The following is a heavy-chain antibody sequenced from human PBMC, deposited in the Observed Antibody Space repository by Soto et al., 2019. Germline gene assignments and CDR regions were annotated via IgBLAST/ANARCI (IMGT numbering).Heavy chain of an antibody. D-gene: IGHD1-26*01. CDR3: ARVGGSDSTDY. V-gene: IGHV1-69*02. CDR2: IIPILGIA. Sequence: QVQLVQSGAEVKKPGSSVKVSCKASGGTFSSYTISWVRLAPGQGLEWMGRIIPILGIANYAQKFQGRVTITADKSTSTAYMELSSLRSEDTAVYYCARVGGSDSTDYWGQGTLVTVSS. J-gene: IGHJ4*02. CDR1: GGTFSSYT.